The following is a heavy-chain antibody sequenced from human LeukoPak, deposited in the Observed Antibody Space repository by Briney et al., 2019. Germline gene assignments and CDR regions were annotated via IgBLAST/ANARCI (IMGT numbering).Heavy chain of an antibody. Sequence: ASVKVSCKASGGTFSSYAISWVRQAPGQGLEWMGGIIPIFGTANYAQKFQGRVTITADESTSTAYMELSSLRSEDTAVYYCARGGFGDQLLPAYFDYWGQGTLVTVSS. J-gene: IGHJ4*02. CDR2: IIPIFGTA. V-gene: IGHV1-69*13. CDR3: ARGGFGDQLLPAYFDY. CDR1: GGTFSSYA. D-gene: IGHD2-2*01.